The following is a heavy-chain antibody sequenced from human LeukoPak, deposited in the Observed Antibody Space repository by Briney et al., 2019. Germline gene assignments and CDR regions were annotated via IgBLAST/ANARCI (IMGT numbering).Heavy chain of an antibody. J-gene: IGHJ4*02. CDR1: GYSISSGYY. D-gene: IGHD1-26*01. CDR3: ARGRGGGSYYVVLDY. V-gene: IGHV4-38-2*02. Sequence: PSETLSLTCTVSGYSISSGYYWDWIRQPPGKGLEWIGSIYHSGSTYFNPSLKSRVTMSLDTSKNQFSLKLRSVTAADTAVYYCARGRGGGSYYVVLDYWGQGTLVTVSS. CDR2: IYHSGST.